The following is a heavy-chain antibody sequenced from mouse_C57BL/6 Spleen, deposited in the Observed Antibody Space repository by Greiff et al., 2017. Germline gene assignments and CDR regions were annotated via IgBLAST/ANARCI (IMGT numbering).Heavy chain of an antibody. J-gene: IGHJ3*01. Sequence: EVQLVESGGGLVKPGGSLKLSCAASGFTFSSYAMSWVRQTPEKRLEWVATISDGGSYTYYPDNVKGRFTISRDNAKNNLYLQMSHLKSEDTAMYYCARGTTLPFAYWGQGTLVTVSA. CDR1: GFTFSSYA. V-gene: IGHV5-4*01. CDR2: ISDGGSYT. CDR3: ARGTTLPFAY. D-gene: IGHD1-1*01.